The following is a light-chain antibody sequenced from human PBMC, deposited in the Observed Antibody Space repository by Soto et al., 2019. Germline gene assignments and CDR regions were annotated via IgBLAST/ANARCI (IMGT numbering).Light chain of an antibody. CDR2: DSS. J-gene: IGKJ2*01. CDR1: QDISNH. CDR3: QQFDAVPLT. V-gene: IGKV1-33*01. Sequence: DIQMTQSPSSLSASVGDRVTITCQASQDISNHLSWYQPKPGKAPKLLMYDSSNLATGVPSRFSGGGYGTDFTFIISTLQPEDIATYYCQQFDAVPLTFGQGTKLEIK.